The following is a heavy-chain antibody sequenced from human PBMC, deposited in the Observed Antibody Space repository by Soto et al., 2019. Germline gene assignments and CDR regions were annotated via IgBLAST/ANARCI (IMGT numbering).Heavy chain of an antibody. CDR3: ARVLDRWYGFDY. D-gene: IGHD6-13*01. V-gene: IGHV1-69*02. Sequence: GASVKVSCKASGGTFSSYTISWVRQAPGQGLEWMGRIIPILGIANYAQKFQGRVTITADKSTSTAYMELSSLRSEDTAVYYGARVLDRWYGFDYWGQGTLVTVSS. CDR1: GGTFSSYT. CDR2: IIPILGIA. J-gene: IGHJ4*02.